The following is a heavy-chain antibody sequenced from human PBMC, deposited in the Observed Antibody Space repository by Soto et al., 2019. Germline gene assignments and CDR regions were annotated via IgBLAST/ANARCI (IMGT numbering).Heavy chain of an antibody. D-gene: IGHD5-12*01. CDR2: ISYDGSNK. J-gene: IGHJ4*02. Sequence: QVQLVESGGSVVQPGRSLRLSCAVSGFTFSSYAMHWVRQAPGKGLEWVAVISYDGSNKYYADSVKGRFTISRDNSKSTLSLQMNSLRTEDTAVYYCARDLGDGYNSPYYWGQGTLVTVSS. CDR1: GFTFSSYA. V-gene: IGHV3-30-3*01. CDR3: ARDLGDGYNSPYY.